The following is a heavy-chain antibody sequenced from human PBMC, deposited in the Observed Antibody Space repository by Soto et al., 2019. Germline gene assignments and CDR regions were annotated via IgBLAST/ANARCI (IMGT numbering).Heavy chain of an antibody. CDR1: GFTVSSNY. CDR2: IYSGGST. V-gene: IGHV3-66*01. Sequence: GGSLRLSCAASGFTVSSNYMSWVRQAPGKGLEWVSVIYSGGSTYYADSVKGRFTISRENSKNTLYLQMNSLRAEDTAVYYCARVGAAAAGRGLLYYYYMDVWGKGTTVTVSS. CDR3: ARVGAAAAGRGLLYYYYMDV. J-gene: IGHJ6*03. D-gene: IGHD6-13*01.